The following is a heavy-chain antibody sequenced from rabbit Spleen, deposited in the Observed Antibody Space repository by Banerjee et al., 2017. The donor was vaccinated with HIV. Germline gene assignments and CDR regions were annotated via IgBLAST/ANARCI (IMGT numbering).Heavy chain of an antibody. Sequence: EESGGGLVKPGASLTLTCVASGFSFSSGYYVSWVRQAPGKGLEWIGCIDTGSGDTAYATWAKGRFTISKTSSTTVTLQMTNLTAADTATYFCATNAAVISYLTLWGPGTLVTVS. V-gene: IGHV1S40*01. CDR1: GFSFSSGYY. CDR3: ATNAAVISYLTL. J-gene: IGHJ4*01. D-gene: IGHD8-1*01. CDR2: IDTGSGDT.